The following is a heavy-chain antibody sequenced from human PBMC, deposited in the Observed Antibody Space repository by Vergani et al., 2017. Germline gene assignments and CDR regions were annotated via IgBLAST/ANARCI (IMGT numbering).Heavy chain of an antibody. Sequence: EVQLVESGGGLVQPGRSLRLSCAASGFTFDDYAMHWVRQAPGKGLEWVSGISWNSGSIGYADSVKGRFTISRDNAKNSLYLQMNSLRAEDTAVYYCASDSTLIIAAAGTGWFDPWGQGTLVTVSS. J-gene: IGHJ5*02. CDR3: ASDSTLIIAAAGTGWFDP. CDR1: GFTFDDYA. D-gene: IGHD6-13*01. V-gene: IGHV3-9*01. CDR2: ISWNSGSI.